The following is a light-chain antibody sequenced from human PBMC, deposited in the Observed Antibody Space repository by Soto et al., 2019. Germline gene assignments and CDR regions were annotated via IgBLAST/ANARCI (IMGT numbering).Light chain of an antibody. V-gene: IGKV1-27*01. CDR3: QKYNSAIFT. J-gene: IGKJ3*01. Sequence: DIQVTQSPSSLSASVGDRVTITCRTSQDISNYLAWYQQKPGKAPELLIYGASTLQSGVPSRFSGSGSGTDFTLTISSLQPEDVATYYCQKYNSAIFTFGPGTKVDIK. CDR2: GAS. CDR1: QDISNY.